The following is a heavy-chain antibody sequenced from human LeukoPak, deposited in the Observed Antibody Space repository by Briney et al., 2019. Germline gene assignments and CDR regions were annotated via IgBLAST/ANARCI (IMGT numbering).Heavy chain of an antibody. CDR3: AGASGYYSHWFDP. Sequence: ASVKVSCKASGYTFTGYYMHWVRQAPGQGLEWMGWINPNSGDTNYAQKFQGRVTMTRDTSISTAYMELSRLRSDDTAVYYCAGASGYYSHWFDPWGQGTLVTVSS. D-gene: IGHD3-22*01. V-gene: IGHV1-2*02. J-gene: IGHJ5*02. CDR1: GYTFTGYY. CDR2: INPNSGDT.